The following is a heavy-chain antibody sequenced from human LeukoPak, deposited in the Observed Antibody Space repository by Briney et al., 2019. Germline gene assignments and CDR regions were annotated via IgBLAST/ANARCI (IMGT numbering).Heavy chain of an antibody. CDR1: GYTFTGYY. CDR3: ARLGYCSGGSCFLLDGFDP. Sequence: ASVKVSCKASGYTFTGYYMHWVRQAPGQGLEWMGRINPNSGGTNYAQKFQGRVTMTRDTSISTAHMELSRLRSDDTAVYYCARLGYCSGGSCFLLDGFDPWGQGTLVTVSS. CDR2: INPNSGGT. D-gene: IGHD2-15*01. J-gene: IGHJ5*02. V-gene: IGHV1-2*06.